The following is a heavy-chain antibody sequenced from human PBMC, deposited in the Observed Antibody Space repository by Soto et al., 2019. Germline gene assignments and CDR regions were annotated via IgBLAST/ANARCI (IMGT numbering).Heavy chain of an antibody. Sequence: VKLSESGGGFIPPGASARLSCITSGFIFDNYAMSWVRQSPRRGLEWVAAISGSGHATYYTQSVQGRFIISRDKSKKTVFLQMNNLRAEDTAVYYCAKGRYFDSSGGCANYRGLGTLVTVSS. D-gene: IGHD3-22*01. J-gene: IGHJ4*02. CDR1: GFIFDNYA. CDR3: AKGRYFDSSGGCANY. CDR2: ISGSGHAT. V-gene: IGHV3-23*01.